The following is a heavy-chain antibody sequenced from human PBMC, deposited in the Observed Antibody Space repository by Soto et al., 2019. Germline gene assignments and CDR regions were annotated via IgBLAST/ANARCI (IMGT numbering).Heavy chain of an antibody. Sequence: QVQLVQSGAEVKKPGASVKVSCKGSGYTFTSYHINWVRQATGQGLEWMGWMNPNSGNIGYAQTLQGRVTMTWDTSISTAYMELSSLRFEDTAMYYCARGHISSTKNWLDPWGQGTLVTVSS. CDR2: MNPNSGNI. CDR1: GYTFTSYH. J-gene: IGHJ5*02. CDR3: ARGHISSTKNWLDP. D-gene: IGHD6-6*01. V-gene: IGHV1-8*01.